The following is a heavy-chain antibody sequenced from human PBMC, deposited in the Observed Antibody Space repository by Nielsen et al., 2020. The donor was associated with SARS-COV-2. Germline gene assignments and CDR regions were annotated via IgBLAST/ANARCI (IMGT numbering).Heavy chain of an antibody. D-gene: IGHD3-22*01. CDR2: ISYDGSNK. J-gene: IGHJ4*02. CDR1: GFTFSSYA. V-gene: IGHV3-30*04. CDR3: ARANYYDSSGYYNNFDY. Sequence: GESLKISCAASGFTFSSYAMHWVRQAPGKGLEWVAVISYDGSNKYYADSVKGRFTISRDNSKNTLYLQMNSLRAEDTAVYYCARANYYDSSGYYNNFDYWGQGTLVTVSS.